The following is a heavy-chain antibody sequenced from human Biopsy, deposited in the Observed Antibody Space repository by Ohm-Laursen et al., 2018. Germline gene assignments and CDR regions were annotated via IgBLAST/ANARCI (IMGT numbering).Heavy chain of an antibody. CDR3: ARDVEGFYSYAMDV. CDR2: ITSGGSTT. CDR1: GFTFSDYY. Sequence: SLSLSCAASGFTFSDYYKSWIRQAPGKGLEWVSYITSGGSTTDYADSVKGRFTISRDNAKSSLFLQMNSLRAADTAVYYCARDVEGFYSYAMDVWGQGTSVSVSS. V-gene: IGHV3-11*01. D-gene: IGHD5-24*01. J-gene: IGHJ6*02.